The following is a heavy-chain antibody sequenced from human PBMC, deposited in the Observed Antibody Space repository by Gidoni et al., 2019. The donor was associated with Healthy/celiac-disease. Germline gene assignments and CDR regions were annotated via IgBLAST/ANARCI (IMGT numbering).Heavy chain of an antibody. J-gene: IGHJ6*02. D-gene: IGHD3-3*01. V-gene: IGHV3-49*05. CDR1: GFTFGDYA. CDR2: IRSKAYGGTT. CDR3: TRDYDFWSGYLNYYYGMDV. Sequence: EVQLVESGGGLVKPGRSLRLSCTASGFTFGDYAMSWFRQAPGKELEWVGFIRSKAYGGTTEYAASVKGRFTISRDDSKSIAYLQMNSLKTEDTAVYYCTRDYDFWSGYLNYYYGMDVWGQGTTVTVSS.